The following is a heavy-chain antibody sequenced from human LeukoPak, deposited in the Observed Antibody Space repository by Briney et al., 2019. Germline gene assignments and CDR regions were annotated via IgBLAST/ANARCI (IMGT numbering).Heavy chain of an antibody. D-gene: IGHD3-10*01. CDR2: IRGSGGIT. CDR1: GFTFSNYS. V-gene: IGHV3-23*01. J-gene: IGHJ4*02. CDR3: AKGVPTGSGSYFTSDY. Sequence: GGSLRLSCAASGFTFSNYSMFWVRQAPGKGLEWVSVIRGSGGITFYADSVKGRFTISRDNSKNTLYLQMNSLRAEDTAVYYCAKGVPTGSGSYFTSDYWGQGTLVTSST.